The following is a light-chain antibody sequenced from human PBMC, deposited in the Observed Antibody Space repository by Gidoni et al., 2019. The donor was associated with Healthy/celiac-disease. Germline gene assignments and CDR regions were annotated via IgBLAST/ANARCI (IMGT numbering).Light chain of an antibody. CDR2: GAS. Sequence: IVLTQSPGTLSLSPGERATLSCRASQSVSSSYLAWYHQKPGQAPRLLIYGASSRATGIPDRFSGSGSGTDFTLTISRLEPEDFAVYYCQQYGSSRFTFGPGTKVDIK. J-gene: IGKJ3*01. CDR3: QQYGSSRFT. CDR1: QSVSSSY. V-gene: IGKV3-20*01.